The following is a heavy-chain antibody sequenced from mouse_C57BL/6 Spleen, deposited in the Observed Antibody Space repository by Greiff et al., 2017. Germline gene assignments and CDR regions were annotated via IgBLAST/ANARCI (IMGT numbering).Heavy chain of an antibody. CDR1: GYSFTDYN. CDR3: ARELSYDGYLCWYFDV. CDR2: INPNYGTT. Sequence: VQLQQSGPELVKPGASVKISCKASGYSFTDYNMNRVKQSNGKSLEWIGVINPNYGTTSYNQKFKGKATLTVDQSSSTAYMQLNSLTSEDSAVYYCARELSYDGYLCWYFDVWGTGTTVTVSS. J-gene: IGHJ1*03. V-gene: IGHV1-39*01. D-gene: IGHD2-3*01.